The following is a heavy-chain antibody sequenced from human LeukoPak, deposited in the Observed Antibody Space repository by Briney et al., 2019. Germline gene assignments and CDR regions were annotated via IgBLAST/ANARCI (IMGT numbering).Heavy chain of an antibody. CDR2: IYTSGST. D-gene: IGHD6-6*01. CDR3: AREGQQLVPPFDC. CDR1: GGSISSGSYY. J-gene: IGHJ4*02. Sequence: PSQTLSLTCTVSGGSISSGSYYWSWIRQPAGKGLEWIGHIYTSGSTNYNPSLKSRVTISVDTSKNQFSLRLSSVTAADTAVYYCAREGQQLVPPFDCWGQGTLVTVSS. V-gene: IGHV4-61*09.